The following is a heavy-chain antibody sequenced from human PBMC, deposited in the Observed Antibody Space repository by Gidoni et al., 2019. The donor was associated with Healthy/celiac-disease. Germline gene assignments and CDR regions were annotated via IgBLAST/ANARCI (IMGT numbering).Heavy chain of an antibody. J-gene: IGHJ4*02. CDR1: GFTFSNAW. D-gene: IGHD1-26*01. V-gene: IGHV3-15*01. CDR3: TTVPSGSYHGGDY. CDR2: IKSKTDGGTT. Sequence: EVQLVESGGGLVKPGGSLRLSCAASGFTFSNAWMSWVRQAPGKGLEWVVRIKSKTDGGTTDYAAPVKGRFTISRDDSKNTLYLQMNSLKTEDTAVYYCTTVPSGSYHGGDYWGQGTLVTVSS.